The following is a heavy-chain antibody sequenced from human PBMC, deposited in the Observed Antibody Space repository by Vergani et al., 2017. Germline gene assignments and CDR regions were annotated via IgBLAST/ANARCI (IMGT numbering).Heavy chain of an antibody. CDR2: ISNDGSNE. Sequence: VQLLESGGGVVQPGRSLRLSCAASGFTFSSYAMHWVRQAPGKGLEWVAVISNDGSNEYYADSVKGRFTISRDNSKNTLYLQMNSLRAEDTAVYYCARGAYYDFWSGYYPDAFDIWGQGTMVTVSS. CDR3: ARGAYYDFWSGYYPDAFDI. D-gene: IGHD3-3*01. J-gene: IGHJ3*02. CDR1: GFTFSSYA. V-gene: IGHV3-30*01.